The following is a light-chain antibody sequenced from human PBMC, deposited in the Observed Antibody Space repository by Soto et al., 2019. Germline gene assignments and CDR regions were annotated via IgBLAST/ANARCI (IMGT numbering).Light chain of an antibody. CDR1: SSDFGTYKL. J-gene: IGLJ3*02. CDR2: EGT. CDR3: CSYAATFAV. V-gene: IGLV2-23*01. Sequence: QSALTHPASVSGSPGQSITISCIGTSSDFGTYKLFSWYQQHPGKAPKLIIYEGTKRPSGVSDRFSGSKSGNTASLTVSGLQAEDAADYFCCSYAATFAVFGGGTQLNVL.